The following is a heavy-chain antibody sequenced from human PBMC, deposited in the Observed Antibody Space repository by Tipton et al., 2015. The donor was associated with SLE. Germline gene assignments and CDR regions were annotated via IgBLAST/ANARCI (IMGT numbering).Heavy chain of an antibody. CDR2: ISYTGTT. CDR1: GSSINRGYY. D-gene: IGHD6-6*01. CDR3: AMLGATGQYRGFDY. V-gene: IGHV4-38-2*01. Sequence: TLSLTCAVSGSSINRGYYWGWVRQPPGEGLEWIGCISYTGTTYYNPSLKSRVTISMDTSTNQFSLKLTSVTAADTAVYYCAMLGATGQYRGFDYWGQGTLVTVST. J-gene: IGHJ4*02.